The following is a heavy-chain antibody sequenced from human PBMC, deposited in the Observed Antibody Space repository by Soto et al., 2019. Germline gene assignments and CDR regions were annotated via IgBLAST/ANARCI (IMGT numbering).Heavy chain of an antibody. V-gene: IGHV4-31*02. CDR2: IFDSGSA. D-gene: IGHD3-3*01. Sequence: QVQLQESGPGLVKPSQTLSLTCYVSGGSITSGGYSWTWIRHQPGKALQWIGYIFDSGSAYYNPSIRSRLTISVDTAKNLFSLELSSVTAADTAVYYCARGSGYYRNFASWGQGTLVSVSS. CDR3: ARGSGYYRNFAS. J-gene: IGHJ4*02. CDR1: GGSITSGGYS.